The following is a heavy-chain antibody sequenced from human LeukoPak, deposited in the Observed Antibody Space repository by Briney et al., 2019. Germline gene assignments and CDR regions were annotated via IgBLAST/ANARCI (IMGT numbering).Heavy chain of an antibody. CDR2: INHSGST. CDR1: GGSFSGYY. V-gene: IGHV4-34*01. CDR3: ARDQGWPFHFDC. J-gene: IGHJ4*02. D-gene: IGHD6-19*01. Sequence: SETLSLTCAVYGGSFSGYYWSWIRQPPGKGLEWIGEINHSGSTNYNPSPKGRVTISVDTSKNQFSLKLSSVNAADTAVYYCARDQGWPFHFDCWGQGALVIVSS.